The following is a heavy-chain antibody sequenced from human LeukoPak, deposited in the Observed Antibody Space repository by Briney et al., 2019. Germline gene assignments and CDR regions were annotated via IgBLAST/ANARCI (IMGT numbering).Heavy chain of an antibody. V-gene: IGHV3-23*01. CDR3: AKGGLLVASFDY. CDR2: ISGSGGST. Sequence: PGGSLRLSCAASGFTFSSYAMSWVRQAPGKGLEGVSSISGSGGSTYYADSVKGRFSISRDNSKNTLYLQVNSLRADDTAVYYCAKGGLLVASFDYWGQGTLVTVSS. CDR1: GFTFSSYA. J-gene: IGHJ4*02. D-gene: IGHD5-12*01.